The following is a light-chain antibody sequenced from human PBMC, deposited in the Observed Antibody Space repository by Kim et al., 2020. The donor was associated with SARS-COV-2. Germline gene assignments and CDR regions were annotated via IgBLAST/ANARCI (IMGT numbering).Light chain of an antibody. V-gene: IGLV6-57*02. CDR3: QSYDSSNQV. CDR2: EDN. CDR1: RGSIASNY. Sequence: GNTVTITRTGSRGSIASNYVQWYQQRPGSAPTTVIYEDNQRPSGVPDRFSGSIDSSSNSASLTISGLKTEDEADYYCQSYDSSNQVFGGGTQLTVL. J-gene: IGLJ2*01.